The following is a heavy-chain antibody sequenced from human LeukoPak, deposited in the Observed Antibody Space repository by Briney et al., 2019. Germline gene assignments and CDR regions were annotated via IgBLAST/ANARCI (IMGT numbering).Heavy chain of an antibody. Sequence: ASVKVSCKASGYTFTGYYMHWVRQAPGQGLEWMGWINPNSGGTNYAQKFQGRATMTRDTSISTAYMELSRLRSDDTAVYYCARENVVVTAFDYWGQGTLVTVSS. V-gene: IGHV1-2*02. J-gene: IGHJ4*02. D-gene: IGHD2-21*02. CDR2: INPNSGGT. CDR1: GYTFTGYY. CDR3: ARENVVVTAFDY.